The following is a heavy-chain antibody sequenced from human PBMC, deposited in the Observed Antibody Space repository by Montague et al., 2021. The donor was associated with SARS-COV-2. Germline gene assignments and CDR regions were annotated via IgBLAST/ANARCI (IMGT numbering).Heavy chain of an antibody. CDR2: VLYNNGT. D-gene: IGHD3-9*01. J-gene: IGHJ4*02. Sequence: SETLSLTCTVSGVSVTDYYWCWFRQLPGKGLEWVGDVLYNNGTNFNKSLKSRVAIYVDTSKNHFSLRLTSVTAADTASYYCVRHPEYDGLNGPPDFWDQGTLVTISS. CDR3: VRHPEYDGLNGPPDF. CDR1: GVSVTDYY. V-gene: IGHV4-59*08.